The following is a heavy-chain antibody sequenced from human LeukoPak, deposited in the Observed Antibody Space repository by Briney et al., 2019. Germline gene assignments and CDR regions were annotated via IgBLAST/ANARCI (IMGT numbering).Heavy chain of an antibody. D-gene: IGHD1-26*01. J-gene: IGHJ4*02. CDR1: GGSISSSRYY. CDR3: AKEGVVGAAPHFDY. CDR2: IYYSGST. V-gene: IGHV4-39*02. Sequence: SETLSLTCTVSGGSISSSRYYWGWIRQPPGKGLEWIGSIYYSGSTYYNPSLKSRVTISVDTSKNQFSLKLSSVTAADTAVYYCAKEGVVGAAPHFDYWGQGTLVTVSS.